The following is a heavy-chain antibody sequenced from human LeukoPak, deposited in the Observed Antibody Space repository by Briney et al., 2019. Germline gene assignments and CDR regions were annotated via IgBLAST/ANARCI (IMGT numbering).Heavy chain of an antibody. D-gene: IGHD5-24*01. J-gene: IGHJ4*02. Sequence: GESLRLSCAASGFSFSSYVMSWVRQAPGKGLEWVSAVSGSGGSTYYADSVKGRFAISRDISKNTLYLQMNSLRAEDTAVYYCAKDSDNAYWGQGTLVTVSS. CDR1: GFSFSSYV. CDR2: VSGSGGST. V-gene: IGHV3-23*01. CDR3: AKDSDNAY.